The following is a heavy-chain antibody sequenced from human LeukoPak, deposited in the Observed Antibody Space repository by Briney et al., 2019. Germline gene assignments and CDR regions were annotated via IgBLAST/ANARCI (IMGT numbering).Heavy chain of an antibody. V-gene: IGHV4-4*07. D-gene: IGHD1-26*01. CDR3: ARESGVNAGSYGY. J-gene: IGHJ4*02. CDR1: GGSISSYY. Sequence: PSETLSLTCTVSGGSISSYYWTWIRQPAGEGLEWIGRIFTSGSTNYNPSLKSRATMSVDTSKNEFSLRLTSVTAADTAVYYCARESGVNAGSYGYWGQGTPVTVSS. CDR2: IFTSGST.